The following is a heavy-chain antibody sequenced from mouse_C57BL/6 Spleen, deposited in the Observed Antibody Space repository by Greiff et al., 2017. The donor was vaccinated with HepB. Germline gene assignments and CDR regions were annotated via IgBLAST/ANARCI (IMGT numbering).Heavy chain of an antibody. D-gene: IGHD1-1*01. Sequence: VQLVESGPGLVQPSQRLSITCTVSGFSLTSYGVHWVRQSPGKGLEWLGVIWRGGSTDYNAAFMSRLSITKDNSKSQVFFKMNSLQADDTAIYYCAKNVYGSSPGAMDYWGQGTSVTVSS. J-gene: IGHJ4*01. CDR3: AKNVYGSSPGAMDY. CDR2: IWRGGST. V-gene: IGHV2-5*01. CDR1: GFSLTSYG.